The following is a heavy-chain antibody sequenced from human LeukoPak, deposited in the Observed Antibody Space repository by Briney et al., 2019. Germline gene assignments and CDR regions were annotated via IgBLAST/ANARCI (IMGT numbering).Heavy chain of an antibody. CDR2: ISSSSSYI. CDR1: GFTFSSYS. Sequence: GGSLRLSCAASGFTFSSYSMNWVRQAPGKGLEWVSSISSSSSYIYYADSVKGRFTISRDNAKNSLYLQMNSLRAEDTAVYYCAKYGGSGSYSVDYWGQGTLVTVSS. V-gene: IGHV3-21*01. CDR3: AKYGGSGSYSVDY. D-gene: IGHD3-10*01. J-gene: IGHJ4*02.